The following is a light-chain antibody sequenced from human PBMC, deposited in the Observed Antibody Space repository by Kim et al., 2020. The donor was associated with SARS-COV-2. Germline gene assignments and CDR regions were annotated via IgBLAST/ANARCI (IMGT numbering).Light chain of an antibody. Sequence: ASVGDRVTMTCRASHGVNNNVAWFQQRPGKAPKALIYAASILESGVSWRFSGGGSGTDFTLTISSLQPEDFATYYCLQYYNYPLTFGGGTKVDIK. V-gene: IGKV1-16*01. CDR3: LQYYNYPLT. CDR1: HGVNNN. CDR2: AAS. J-gene: IGKJ4*01.